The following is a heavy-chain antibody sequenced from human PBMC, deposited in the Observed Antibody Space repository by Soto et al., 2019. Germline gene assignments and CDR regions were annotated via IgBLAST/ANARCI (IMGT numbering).Heavy chain of an antibody. CDR2: IIPIFGTA. Sequence: SVKVSCKASGGTFSSYAISWVRQAPGQGLEWMGGIIPIFGTANYAQKFQGRVTITADESTSTAYMELSSLRSEDTAVYYCASLEYYYDSSGYYDPLRIWGQGTMVTASS. J-gene: IGHJ3*02. V-gene: IGHV1-69*13. CDR1: GGTFSSYA. CDR3: ASLEYYYDSSGYYDPLRI. D-gene: IGHD3-22*01.